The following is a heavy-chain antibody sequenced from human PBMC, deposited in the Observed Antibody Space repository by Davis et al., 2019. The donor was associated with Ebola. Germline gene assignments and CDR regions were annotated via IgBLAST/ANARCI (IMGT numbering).Heavy chain of an antibody. CDR2: INPNSGGT. CDR1: GYTFTGYY. V-gene: IGHV1-2*02. D-gene: IGHD6-19*01. J-gene: IGHJ4*02. CDR3: ATGVAVAGTVGFN. Sequence: AASVTVSCKASGYTFTGYYMHWVRQAPGQGLEWMGWINPNSGGTNYAQKFQGRVTMTRDTSISTAYMELSRLRSDDTAVYYCATGVAVAGTVGFNWGQGTLVTVSS.